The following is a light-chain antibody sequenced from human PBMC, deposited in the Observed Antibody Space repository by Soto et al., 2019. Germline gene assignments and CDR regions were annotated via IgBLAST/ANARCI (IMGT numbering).Light chain of an antibody. Sequence: QPASVSGSPGQSITISCTGTSSDVGSYNLVSWYQQHPGKAPKLMIYEGSKRPSGVSNRFSGSKSGNTASLTISGLQAEDEADDYCCSYAGSSTFYGFGTGTKVTVL. CDR3: CSYAGSSTFYG. J-gene: IGLJ1*01. CDR2: EGS. V-gene: IGLV2-23*01. CDR1: SSDVGSYNL.